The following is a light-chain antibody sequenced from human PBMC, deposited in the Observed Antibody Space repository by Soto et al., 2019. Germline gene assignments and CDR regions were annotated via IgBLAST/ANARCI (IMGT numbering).Light chain of an antibody. CDR2: KAS. J-gene: IGKJ3*01. Sequence: DIQMTQSPSTLSGSVGDRVTITCRASQTISSWLAWYQQKPGKAPKLLIYKASTLQSGVPSRFSGSGSGTDFTLTISSLQPEDVATYYCQKYNSAITFGPGTKVDIK. CDR1: QTISSW. CDR3: QKYNSAIT. V-gene: IGKV1-27*01.